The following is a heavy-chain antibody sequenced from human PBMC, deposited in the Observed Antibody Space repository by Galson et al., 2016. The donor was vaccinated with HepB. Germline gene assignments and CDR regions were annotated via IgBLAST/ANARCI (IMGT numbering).Heavy chain of an antibody. Sequence: QSGAEVKKPGESLTISCQGSGYTFTNYWTAWVRQMPGKGLEWMGIIYPEDSDTRYSPSFQGQVTISADTSINTAYLQWSSLKAADTAMYFRARPHDLADYVFAYWGQGTLVTVSS. CDR1: GYTFTNYW. CDR3: ARPHDLADYVFAY. D-gene: IGHD3-16*01. V-gene: IGHV5-51*01. J-gene: IGHJ4*02. CDR2: IYPEDSDT.